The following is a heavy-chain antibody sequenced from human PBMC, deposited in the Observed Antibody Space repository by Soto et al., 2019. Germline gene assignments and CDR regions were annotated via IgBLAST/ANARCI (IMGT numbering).Heavy chain of an antibody. D-gene: IGHD2-2*01. Sequence: GGSLRLSCAASGFTFSTYGMRWVRQAPNEGLEWVSSISDSGYDTWYADSVRGRFTISRDNSRQMLYLEMNSLRVEDTAVYFCANGHKYASEYWVQGTLVTVS. J-gene: IGHJ4*02. V-gene: IGHV3-23*01. CDR2: ISDSGYDT. CDR1: GFTFSTYG. CDR3: ANGHKYASEY.